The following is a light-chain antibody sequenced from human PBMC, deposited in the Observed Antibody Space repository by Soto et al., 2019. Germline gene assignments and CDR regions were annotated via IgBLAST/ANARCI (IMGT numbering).Light chain of an antibody. J-gene: IGKJ1*01. CDR1: QSVSISS. CDR2: DAS. CDR3: QQYGGSPRT. Sequence: EIVFTQSPGTLSFSPGERATLSFRASQSVSISSLAWYQQKRGQAPRLLIHDASSRATGIPDRFSGSGSGTDFTLTISRLEPEDFAVYYCQQYGGSPRTFGQGTKVDIK. V-gene: IGKV3-20*01.